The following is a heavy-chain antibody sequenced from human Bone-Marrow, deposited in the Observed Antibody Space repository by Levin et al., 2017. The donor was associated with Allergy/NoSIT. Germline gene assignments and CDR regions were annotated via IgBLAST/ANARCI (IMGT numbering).Heavy chain of an antibody. CDR3: AIDLGYLVPINWFDS. V-gene: IGHV1-69*06. J-gene: IGHJ5*01. Sequence: SVKVSCTASGDTFSSNSISWVRQAPGQGLEWMGGLIPSFGTPNYAQKFQDRLTITADTSMTTAFMELRSLRLEDTAVYYCAIDLGYLVPINWFDSWGQGTVVIVSS. CDR2: LIPSFGTP. CDR1: GDTFSSNS. D-gene: IGHD2-2*03.